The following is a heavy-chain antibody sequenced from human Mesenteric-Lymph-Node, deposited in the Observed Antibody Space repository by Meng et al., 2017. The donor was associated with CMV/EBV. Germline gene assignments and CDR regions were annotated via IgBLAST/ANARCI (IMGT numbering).Heavy chain of an antibody. J-gene: IGHJ4*02. D-gene: IGHD1-1*01. CDR3: ASVHRGDYFDY. Sequence: GESLKISCAASGFTFSSYWMTWVRQAPGKGLEWVANIQQHGSDKYYADSVKGRFTISRDNAKNSMYLEMNSLRAEDTAVCYCASVHRGDYFDYWGQGTLVTVSS. CDR1: GFTFSSYW. V-gene: IGHV3-7*01. CDR2: IQQHGSDK.